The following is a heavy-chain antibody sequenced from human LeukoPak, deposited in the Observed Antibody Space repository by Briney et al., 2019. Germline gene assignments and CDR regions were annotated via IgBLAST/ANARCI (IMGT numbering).Heavy chain of an antibody. J-gene: IGHJ4*02. CDR3: ARKSPVNGVDY. Sequence: SETLSLTCAVYGGSFSDYYWGWIRHPPGKGLEWIGEINHSGSANYNPSLKSRVTISVDTSKNQFSLKRTSVTAADTAVYYCARKSPVNGVDYWGQGTLVTVSS. D-gene: IGHD2-8*01. CDR1: GGSFSDYY. V-gene: IGHV4-34*01. CDR2: INHSGSA.